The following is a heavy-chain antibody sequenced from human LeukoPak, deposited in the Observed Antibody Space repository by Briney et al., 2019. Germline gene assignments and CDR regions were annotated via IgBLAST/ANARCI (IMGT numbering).Heavy chain of an antibody. V-gene: IGHV4-59*11. CDR2: LRHSGNT. CDR1: GDSITSRSY. Sequence: PSETLSLTCTVSGDSITSRSYWSWIRQPPGKGLEWIGYLRHSGNTNHNSSFKGRVTFSLDTSKNQFSLMLRSVTAADTAIYFCARESSTTQTNLFDYWGQGTLVTVSS. J-gene: IGHJ4*02. CDR3: ARESSTTQTNLFDY. D-gene: IGHD3-3*02.